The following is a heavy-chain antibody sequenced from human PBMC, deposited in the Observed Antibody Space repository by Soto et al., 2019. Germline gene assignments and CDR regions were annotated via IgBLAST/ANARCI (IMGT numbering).Heavy chain of an antibody. CDR2: INTDGSTT. D-gene: IGHD3-22*01. J-gene: IGHJ4*02. V-gene: IGHV3-74*01. CDR3: ARFGTYYDTSGYLY. CDR1: GFTFGSHW. Sequence: LRLSCAASGFTFGSHWMHWVRQAPGKGLVWVSRINTDGSTTTYADSVKGRFTISRDNARNTLYLQMDSLRGEDTAVYYCARFGTYYDTSGYLYWGQGALVTVSS.